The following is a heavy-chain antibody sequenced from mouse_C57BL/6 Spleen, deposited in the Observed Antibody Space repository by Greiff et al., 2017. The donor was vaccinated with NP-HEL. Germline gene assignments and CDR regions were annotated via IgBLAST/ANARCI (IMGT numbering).Heavy chain of an antibody. CDR3: ARDVTGTEGYFDV. Sequence: VQLQQPGAELVKPGASVKMSCKASGYTFTSYCITWVKQRPGQGLEWIGDIYPGSGSTNYNEKFKSKATLTVDTSSSTAYMQLSSLTSEDSAVYYCARDVTGTEGYFDVWGTGTTVTVSS. CDR2: IYPGSGST. D-gene: IGHD4-1*01. J-gene: IGHJ1*03. V-gene: IGHV1-55*01. CDR1: GYTFTSYC.